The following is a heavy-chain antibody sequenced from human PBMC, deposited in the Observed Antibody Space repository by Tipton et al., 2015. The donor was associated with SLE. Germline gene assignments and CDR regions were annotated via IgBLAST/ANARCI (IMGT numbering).Heavy chain of an antibody. D-gene: IGHD1-26*01. CDR3: ARGDPWDTYSGSIGAFDI. CDR1: GYTFTSYY. J-gene: IGHJ3*02. V-gene: IGHV1-46*01. CDR2: INPSGGST. Sequence: QSGPEVKKPGASVKVSCKASGYTFTSYYMHWVRQAPGQGLEWMGIINPSGGSTSYAQKFQGRVTMTRDTSTSTVYTELSSLRSEDTAVYYCARGDPWDTYSGSIGAFDIWGQGTMVTVSS.